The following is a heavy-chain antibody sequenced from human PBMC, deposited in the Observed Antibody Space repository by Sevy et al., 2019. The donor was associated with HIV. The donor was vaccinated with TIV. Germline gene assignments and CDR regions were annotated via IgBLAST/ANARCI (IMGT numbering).Heavy chain of an antibody. CDR2: IYPGDSDV. J-gene: IGHJ4*02. Sequence: GESLKISCKGSGYRFTSYWIGWVRQKPGKGLEWMGFIYPGDSDVRYSPSFQGQVTVSADESISTAYLQWGSLKASDTAMYYCARYSGSYSSYYYFDFWGQGTLVTVSS. CDR1: GYRFTSYW. CDR3: ARYSGSYSSYYYFDF. V-gene: IGHV5-51*01. D-gene: IGHD1-26*01.